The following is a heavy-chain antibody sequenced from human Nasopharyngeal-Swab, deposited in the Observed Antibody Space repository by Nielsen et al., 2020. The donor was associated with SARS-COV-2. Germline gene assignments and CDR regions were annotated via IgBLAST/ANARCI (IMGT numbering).Heavy chain of an antibody. Sequence: SVKVSCKASGGPHNTYAITWARQAPGQGLEWMGGIIPVFGTPSYAQKFQGRVTITADESENTAYLELRSLRSEDTAVYYCARCRDPGYHCRGEATWGQGTLVTVSS. J-gene: IGHJ4*02. V-gene: IGHV1-69*13. CDR1: GGPHNTYA. CDR2: IIPVFGTP. CDR3: ARCRDPGYHCRGEAT. D-gene: IGHD3-9*01.